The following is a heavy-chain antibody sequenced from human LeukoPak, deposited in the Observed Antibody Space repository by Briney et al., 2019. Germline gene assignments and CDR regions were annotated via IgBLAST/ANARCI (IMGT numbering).Heavy chain of an antibody. J-gene: IGHJ6*02. CDR3: ARGGVPAANYYYGMDV. V-gene: IGHV4-4*07. D-gene: IGHD2-2*01. CDR2: IYTSGST. Sequence: SETLSLTCTVSGGSISSYYWSWIRQPAGKGLEWIGRIYTSGSTNYNPSPKSRVTMSVDTSKDQFSLKLSSVTAADTAVYYCARGGVPAANYYYGMDVWGQGTTVTVSS. CDR1: GGSISSYY.